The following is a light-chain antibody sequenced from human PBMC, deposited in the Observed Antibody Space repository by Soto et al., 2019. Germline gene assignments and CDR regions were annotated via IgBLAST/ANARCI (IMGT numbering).Light chain of an antibody. CDR1: SRDVGGNNY. J-gene: IGLJ3*02. V-gene: IGLV2-14*01. CDR3: SSYTGTSVV. CDR2: EVS. Sequence: QSALTQPASVSGSPGQAITISCTGTSRDVGGNNYVSWYKHHRGKAPKLMIYEVSNRPSGVSNRFSGSNSGNTASLTISGLQAEDESDYYCSSYTGTSVVFGGGTKLTVL.